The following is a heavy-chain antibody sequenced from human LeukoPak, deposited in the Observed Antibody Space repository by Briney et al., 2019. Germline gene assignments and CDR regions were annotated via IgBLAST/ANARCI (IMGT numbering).Heavy chain of an antibody. CDR3: ARHSHRIYDC. CDR2: IDKSGST. CDR1: GGSISSSRYY. J-gene: IGHJ4*02. D-gene: IGHD5-12*01. V-gene: IGHV4-39*01. Sequence: SETLSLTCTVSGGSISSSRYYWGWIRQPPGKGLEWIGRIDKSGSTSYNPSLKSRVTISVDTSKNQFSLRLSSVTAADTAVYYCARHSHRIYDCWGQGTLVTVSS.